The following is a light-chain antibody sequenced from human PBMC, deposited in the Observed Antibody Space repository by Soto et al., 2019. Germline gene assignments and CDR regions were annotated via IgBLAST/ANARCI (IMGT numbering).Light chain of an antibody. J-gene: IGKJ4*01. CDR3: QHRSSWPLT. V-gene: IGKV3-11*01. CDR2: DAS. Sequence: EIVLTQSPATLSLSPGERATLSCRASQSVRSYLAWYQQKPGQAPRLLIYDASNRATGIPARFSGSGSGTDLTLTISSLEPEDFAVYYCQHRSSWPLTFGGETKVEIK. CDR1: QSVRSY.